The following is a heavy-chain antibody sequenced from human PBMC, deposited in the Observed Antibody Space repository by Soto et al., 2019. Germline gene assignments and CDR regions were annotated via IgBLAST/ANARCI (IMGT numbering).Heavy chain of an antibody. Sequence: GGSLRLPCAAPGVTFNTYAMNWVRQAPGKRLEWVSGISGSGSSTYYADSVKGRFTISRDNSKNTLSLQMDSLGAEDTAVYYCAKGQFSSRWLNYNNYVMDVWGQGTTVTVSS. V-gene: IGHV3-23*01. CDR1: GVTFNTYA. J-gene: IGHJ6*02. CDR3: AKGQFSSRWLNYNNYVMDV. CDR2: ISGSGSST. D-gene: IGHD6-13*01.